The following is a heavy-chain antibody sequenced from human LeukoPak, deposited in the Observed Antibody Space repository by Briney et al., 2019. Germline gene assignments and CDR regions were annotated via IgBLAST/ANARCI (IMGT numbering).Heavy chain of an antibody. J-gene: IGHJ5*02. V-gene: IGHV4-30-2*01. Sequence: SETLSLTCAVSGGSISSGGYSWSWIRQPPGKGLEWIGYIYHSGSTYYNPSLKSRVTISVDRSKNQFSLKLSSVTAADTALYYCTRTVAGQRNWFDPWGQGTLVTVSS. CDR3: TRTVAGQRNWFDP. D-gene: IGHD6-19*01. CDR2: IYHSGST. CDR1: GGSISSGGYS.